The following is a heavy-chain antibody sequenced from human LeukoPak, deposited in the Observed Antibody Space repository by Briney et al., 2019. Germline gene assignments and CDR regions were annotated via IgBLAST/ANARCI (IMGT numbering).Heavy chain of an antibody. CDR1: GFTFSSYS. Sequence: PGGSLRLSCAASGFTFSSYSMNWVRQAPGKGLEWVSSISSSSSYIYYADSVKGRFTISRVNAKNSLYLQMNSLRAEDTAVYYWASFQVRGVTTNWFDPWGQGTLVTVSS. V-gene: IGHV3-21*01. CDR2: ISSSSSYI. CDR3: ASFQVRGVTTNWFDP. J-gene: IGHJ5*02. D-gene: IGHD3-10*01.